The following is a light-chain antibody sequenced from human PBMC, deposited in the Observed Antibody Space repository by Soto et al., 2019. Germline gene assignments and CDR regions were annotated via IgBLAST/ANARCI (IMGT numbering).Light chain of an antibody. CDR1: SSDVGGYDY. V-gene: IGLV2-14*01. CDR3: SSYSISTAYL. Sequence: SALTQPASVSGSPGQSITISCTGTSSDVGGYDYVSWYQLHPGKAPKLMVFEVSNRPSGVSYRFSGSKSGNTASLTISGLQAEDGADYFCSSYSISTAYLFGTGTKVTVL. CDR2: EVS. J-gene: IGLJ1*01.